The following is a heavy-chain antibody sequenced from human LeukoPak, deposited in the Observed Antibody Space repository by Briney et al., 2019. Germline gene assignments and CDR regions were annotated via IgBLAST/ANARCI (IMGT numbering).Heavy chain of an antibody. CDR3: ARSGCSGTSCYSILSGWLDP. CDR1: GFTFSNYA. CDR2: ISNSGGTT. V-gene: IGHV3-23*01. Sequence: GGSLRLSCAASGFTFSNYALNWFRQAPGKGLEWVSGISNSGGTTYYADSVKGRFTISRDNSKNTLYLQMNSLRAEDTAVYYCARSGCSGTSCYSILSGWLDPWGQGTLVTVSS. D-gene: IGHD2-2*02. J-gene: IGHJ5*02.